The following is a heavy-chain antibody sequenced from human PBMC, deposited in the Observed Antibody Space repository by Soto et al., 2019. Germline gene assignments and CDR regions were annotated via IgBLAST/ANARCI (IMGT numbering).Heavy chain of an antibody. D-gene: IGHD3-9*01. V-gene: IGHV3-30*18. Sequence: GGSLRLSCAASGFTFSSYGMHWVRQAPGKGLEWVAVISYDGSNKYYADSVKGRFTISRDNSKNTLYLQMNSLRAEDTAVYYCAKAYYDILTGYWPPFDYWGQGTLVTVSS. CDR1: GFTFSSYG. J-gene: IGHJ4*02. CDR3: AKAYYDILTGYWPPFDY. CDR2: ISYDGSNK.